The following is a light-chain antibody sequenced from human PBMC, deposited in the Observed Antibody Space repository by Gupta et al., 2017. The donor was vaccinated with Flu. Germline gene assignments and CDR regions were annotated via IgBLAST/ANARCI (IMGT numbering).Light chain of an antibody. CDR2: EVS. Sequence: QSALTQPASVSGSPAQSITLSCTGTSSYVGAYHYVSWYQQHPGKAPKLMIFEVSNRPSGVSDRFSGSKSGNTASLTISGLQAEDEADYYCSSYTRSSIYVFGTGTKVTVL. J-gene: IGLJ1*01. CDR3: SSYTRSSIYV. V-gene: IGLV2-14*01. CDR1: SSYVGAYHY.